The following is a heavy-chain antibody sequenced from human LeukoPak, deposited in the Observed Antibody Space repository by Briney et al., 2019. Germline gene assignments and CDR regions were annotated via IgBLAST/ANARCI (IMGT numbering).Heavy chain of an antibody. CDR1: GFTFSNYG. D-gene: IGHD6-13*01. Sequence: GRSLRLSCAACGFTFSNYGMQWVRQAPGKGLEWLAVISYDGRTTFYADSVKGRFTISRDNSKNTVDLQMSSLRAEDTAVYYCAKEFTSYTSGWFFQHWGQGTLVTVSS. V-gene: IGHV3-30*18. J-gene: IGHJ1*01. CDR2: ISYDGRTT. CDR3: AKEFTSYTSGWFFQH.